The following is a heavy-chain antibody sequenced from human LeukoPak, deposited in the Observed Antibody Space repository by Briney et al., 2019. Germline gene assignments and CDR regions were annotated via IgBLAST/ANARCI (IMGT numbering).Heavy chain of an antibody. D-gene: IGHD3-10*01. J-gene: IGHJ4*02. CDR2: ISGSGGST. V-gene: IGHV3-23*01. Sequence: GGTLRLSCAASGFTFSFYAMTWVRQAPGKGLEWVSAISGSGGSTYYADSVKGRFSISRDNSKNTLYLQMNSLRPEDTAVYYCAKDSKRWKTYYYEAGSYYFDYWGQGTRVTVSS. CDR3: AKDSKRWKTYYYEAGSYYFDY. CDR1: GFTFSFYA.